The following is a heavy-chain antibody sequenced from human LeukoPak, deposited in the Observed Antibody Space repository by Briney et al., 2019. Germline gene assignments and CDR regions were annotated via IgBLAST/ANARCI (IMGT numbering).Heavy chain of an antibody. V-gene: IGHV4-34*01. D-gene: IGHD6-13*01. Sequence: PSETLSLTCAVYGGSFSGYYWSWIRQPPGKGLEWIGEINHSGSTNYNPSLKSRVTISVDTSKNQFSLKLSSVTAADTAVYYCASTIAAAGNFDYWGQGTLVTVSS. J-gene: IGHJ4*02. CDR2: INHSGST. CDR1: GGSFSGYY. CDR3: ASTIAAAGNFDY.